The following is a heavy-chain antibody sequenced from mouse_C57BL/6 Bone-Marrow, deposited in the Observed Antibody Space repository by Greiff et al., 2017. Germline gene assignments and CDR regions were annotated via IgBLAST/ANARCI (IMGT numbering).Heavy chain of an antibody. CDR2: INPSNGGT. CDR3: ARSGYLLGSL. D-gene: IGHD2-1*01. V-gene: IGHV1-53*01. Sequence: QVQLQQPGTELVKPGASVKLSCKASGYTFTSYWMHWVKQRPGQGLEWIGNINPSNGGTTYNEKFQSKATLTVDKSSSTASMQLSSRTSEDSAIYYCARSGYLLGSLWGQGTTLTVSS. CDR1: GYTFTSYW. J-gene: IGHJ2*01.